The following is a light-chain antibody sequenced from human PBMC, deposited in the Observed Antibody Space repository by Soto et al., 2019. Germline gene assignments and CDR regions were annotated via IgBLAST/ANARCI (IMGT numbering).Light chain of an antibody. J-gene: IGKJ4*01. CDR3: QQYNKWSLT. CDR2: HAS. Sequence: EIVMTQSPATLSVSPGERATLSCRASQSVSNNLAWYQQKPGQAPRLLIYHASTRATGIPARFSGSGSGTEFTLTFSSLQSEDFAVYYCQQYNKWSLTLGGGTEVEIK. V-gene: IGKV3-15*01. CDR1: QSVSNN.